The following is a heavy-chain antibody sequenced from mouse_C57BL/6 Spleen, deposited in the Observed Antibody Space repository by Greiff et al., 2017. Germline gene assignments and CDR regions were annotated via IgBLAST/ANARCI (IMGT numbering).Heavy chain of an antibody. Sequence: VQLQQSGPELVKPGASVTIPCKASGYTFTDYNMDWVKQSHGKSLEWIGDINPNNGGTIYNQKLKGKATLTVDKSSSTAYMGLRSLTSEDTAVYYCARVYYYGSKAMDYWGQGTSVTVSS. D-gene: IGHD1-1*01. J-gene: IGHJ4*01. CDR1: GYTFTDYN. V-gene: IGHV1-18*01. CDR3: ARVYYYGSKAMDY. CDR2: INPNNGGT.